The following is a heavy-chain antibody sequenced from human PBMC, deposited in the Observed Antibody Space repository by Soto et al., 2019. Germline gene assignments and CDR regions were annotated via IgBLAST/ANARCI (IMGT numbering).Heavy chain of an antibody. CDR2: ISYDGSNK. Sequence: QVQLVESGGGVVQPGRSLRLSCAASGFTFSNNAMDWVSQAPGKGLEWVAVISYDGSNKYIAESVKGRFTISRDNSKKTLFLQMNSLRAEDTAIYYCARGTTTSAFSAMDVWGQGTTVTVS. CDR3: ARGTTTSAFSAMDV. V-gene: IGHV3-30-3*01. D-gene: IGHD1-1*01. J-gene: IGHJ6*02. CDR1: GFTFSNNA.